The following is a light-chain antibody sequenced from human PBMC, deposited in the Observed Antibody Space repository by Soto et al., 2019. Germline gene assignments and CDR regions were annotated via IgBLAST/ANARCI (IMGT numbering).Light chain of an antibody. Sequence: EIVLTQSPATVSLSPGERATLSCRASQTVSRHLAWYQQKPGQAPRLLIYDISNRDTGIPARFSGSGSGTDFTLTIGSLEPEDSAVYYCQQRSHWPRNTFGQGTKLEIK. CDR2: DIS. CDR3: QQRSHWPRNT. CDR1: QTVSRH. V-gene: IGKV3-11*01. J-gene: IGKJ2*01.